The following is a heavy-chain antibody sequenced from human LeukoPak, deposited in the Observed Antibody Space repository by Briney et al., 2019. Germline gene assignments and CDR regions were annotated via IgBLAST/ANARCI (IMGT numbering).Heavy chain of an antibody. CDR2: IYYSGST. CDR3: ARDGVSVLENSWFDP. V-gene: IGHV4-39*07. D-gene: IGHD6-13*01. Sequence: SETLSLTCTVSGGSISSCSYYWGWIRQPPGKGLEWIGSIYYSGSTYYNRSLKSRVTISVDTAKNQFSLKQSSVTAADTAVYYCARDGVSVLENSWFDPWGQGTLVAVSS. CDR1: GGSISSCSYY. J-gene: IGHJ5*02.